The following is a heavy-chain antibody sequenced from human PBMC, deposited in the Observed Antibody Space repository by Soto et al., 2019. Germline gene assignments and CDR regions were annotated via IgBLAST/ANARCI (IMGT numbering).Heavy chain of an antibody. CDR1: GDSFTDYF. J-gene: IGHJ4*02. CDR2: IYHTGNT. Sequence: SETLSLTCDVSGVSGDSFTDYFWSWLRQPPGKGLEWIGYIYHTGNTKNNPSLESRVVISIDTSKNQFSLKLNSVTAADTAVYYCATRFPNSRTYSGVFDFWGQGTQVTVSS. D-gene: IGHD1-26*01. V-gene: IGHV4-59*08. CDR3: ATRFPNSRTYSGVFDF.